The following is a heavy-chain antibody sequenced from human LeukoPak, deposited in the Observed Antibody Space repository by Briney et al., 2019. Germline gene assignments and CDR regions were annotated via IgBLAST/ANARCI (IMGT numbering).Heavy chain of an antibody. V-gene: IGHV3-7*03. D-gene: IGHD3-9*01. CDR1: GFTFSDYW. Sequence: GGSLRLSCAASGFTFSDYWMTWVRQAPGKGLEWVANIKRDGSEKYCVDSVKGRLTISRDNAKNSLYLQMNSLRAEDTAVYYCARVELQTGRRIGGDYDILTGDAFDIWGQGTMVTVSS. CDR3: ARVELQTGRRIGGDYDILTGDAFDI. J-gene: IGHJ3*02. CDR2: IKRDGSEK.